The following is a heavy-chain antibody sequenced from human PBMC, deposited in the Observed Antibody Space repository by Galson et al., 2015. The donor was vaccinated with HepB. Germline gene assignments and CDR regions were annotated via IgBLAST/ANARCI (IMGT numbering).Heavy chain of an antibody. CDR3: ASTVTTWYYFDY. D-gene: IGHD4-11*01. CDR2: ISSSSSYI. Sequence: SLRLSCAASGFTFSSYSMNWVRQAPGKGLEWVSSISSSSSYIYYADSVKGRFTISRDNAKNSLYLQMNSLRAEDTAVYYCASTVTTWYYFDYWGQGTLVTVSS. V-gene: IGHV3-21*01. J-gene: IGHJ4*02. CDR1: GFTFSSYS.